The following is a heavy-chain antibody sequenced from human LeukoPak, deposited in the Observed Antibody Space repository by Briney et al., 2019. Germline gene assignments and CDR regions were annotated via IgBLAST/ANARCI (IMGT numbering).Heavy chain of an antibody. CDR2: ISYDAINK. CDR3: ARESNENWFDP. D-gene: IGHD2-8*01. V-gene: IGHV3-30*04. Sequence: GGSLRLSCAASGFTFSDYPMHWVRQAPGKGLEWVAVISYDAINKYYPDSVKGRFTISRDNSNNTLYLQMNSLRAEDTAVYYCARESNENWFDPWGQGTLVTVSS. J-gene: IGHJ5*02. CDR1: GFTFSDYP.